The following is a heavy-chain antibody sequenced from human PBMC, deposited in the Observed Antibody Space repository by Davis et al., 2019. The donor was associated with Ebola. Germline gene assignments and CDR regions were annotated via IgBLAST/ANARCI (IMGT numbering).Heavy chain of an antibody. Sequence: GESLKISCAASGFTFSNYDMRWVRQVPGKGLEWVSTISASEGHTHYSDSVKGRFTISRDNSKDTLYLQMNSLRAEDTATYYCARYCHYPDCSYFDCWGQGTVVAVSS. J-gene: IGHJ4*02. CDR2: ISASEGHT. V-gene: IGHV3-23*01. CDR3: ARYCHYPDCSYFDC. D-gene: IGHD2-15*01. CDR1: GFTFSNYD.